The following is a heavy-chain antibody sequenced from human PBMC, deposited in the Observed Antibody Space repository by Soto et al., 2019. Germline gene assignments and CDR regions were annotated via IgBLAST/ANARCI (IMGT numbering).Heavy chain of an antibody. CDR2: IYYSGST. J-gene: IGHJ6*02. CDR1: GGSISSGDYY. CDR3: ARDSDFWSGDYGMDV. V-gene: IGHV4-30-4*01. Sequence: SETLSLTCTVSGGSISSGDYYWSWIRQPPGKGLEWIGYIYYSGSTYYNPPLKSRVTISVDTSKNQFSLKLSSVTAADTAVYYCARDSDFWSGDYGMDVWGQGTTVTVSS. D-gene: IGHD3-3*01.